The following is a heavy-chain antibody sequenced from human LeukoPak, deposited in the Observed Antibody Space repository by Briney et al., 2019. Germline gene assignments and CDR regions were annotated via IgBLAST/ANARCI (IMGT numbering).Heavy chain of an antibody. CDR3: ARDRRYFDWYTTLDY. Sequence: GASVKVSCKASGGTFSSYAISWVRQAPGQGLEWMGGIIPIFGTANYAQKFRGRVTITADESTSTAYMELSSLRSEDTAVYYCARDRRYFDWYTTLDYWGQGTLVTVSS. CDR1: GGTFSSYA. J-gene: IGHJ4*02. D-gene: IGHD3-9*01. V-gene: IGHV1-69*13. CDR2: IIPIFGTA.